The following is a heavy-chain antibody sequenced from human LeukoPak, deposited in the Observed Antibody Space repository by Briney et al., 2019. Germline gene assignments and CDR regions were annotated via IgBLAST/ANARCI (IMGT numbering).Heavy chain of an antibody. Sequence: PSETLSLTCTVSGGSISSYYWSWIRQPPGKGLEWIGYIYTSGSTNYNPSLKSRVTISVDTSKNQFSLKLSSVTAADTAVYYCARRSWAAAGPGRYYYYMDVWGKGTTVTVSS. J-gene: IGHJ6*03. V-gene: IGHV4-4*09. D-gene: IGHD6-13*01. CDR2: IYTSGST. CDR3: ARRSWAAAGPGRYYYYMDV. CDR1: GGSISSYY.